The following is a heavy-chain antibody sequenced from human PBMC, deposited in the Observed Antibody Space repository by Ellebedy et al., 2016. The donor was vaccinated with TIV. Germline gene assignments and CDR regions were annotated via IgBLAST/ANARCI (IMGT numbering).Heavy chain of an antibody. J-gene: IGHJ3*02. V-gene: IGHV4-34*01. CDR1: GGSFSDYY. Sequence: MPSETLSLTCAVYGGSFSDYYWSWIRQPPGKGLEWIGEIDDSGITNYSTSLKSRVTISLDTSRIQFSLRLNSVTAADTAVYFCAGEAGTGGDDAFDIWGQGTTVTVSS. CDR3: AGEAGTGGDDAFDI. CDR2: IDDSGIT. D-gene: IGHD1/OR15-1a*01.